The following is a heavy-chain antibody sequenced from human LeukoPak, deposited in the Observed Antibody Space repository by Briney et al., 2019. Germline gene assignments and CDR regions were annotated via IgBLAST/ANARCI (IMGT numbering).Heavy chain of an antibody. CDR1: GGTFSSYA. CDR3: ARDLGQQRHHN. CDR2: IIPTFATA. Sequence: SVKVSCKASGGTFSSYAISWVRQAPGQGLEWMGGIIPTFATAKYAQKFQGRVTITADEPTGTAYMELSSLRSEDTAVYYCARDLGQQRHHNWGQGTLVTVSS. D-gene: IGHD6-13*01. J-gene: IGHJ4*02. V-gene: IGHV1-69*01.